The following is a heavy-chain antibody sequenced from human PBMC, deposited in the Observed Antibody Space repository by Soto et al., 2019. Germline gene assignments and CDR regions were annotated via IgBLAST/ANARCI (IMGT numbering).Heavy chain of an antibody. J-gene: IGHJ4*02. V-gene: IGHV2-26*01. CDR2: IFSIDAK. CDR1: GFSLSNARMS. CDR3: ARIRGWGWIGPNDY. D-gene: IGHD2-2*03. Sequence: QVTLKESGPVLVKPTETLTLTCTVSGFSLSNARMSVSWIRQPPGKALEWLAHIFSIDAKSYSESLKSRLTISKDTSKSKVVITMTSMDPVDIATYYCARIRGWGWIGPNDYWGQGTLVTVSS.